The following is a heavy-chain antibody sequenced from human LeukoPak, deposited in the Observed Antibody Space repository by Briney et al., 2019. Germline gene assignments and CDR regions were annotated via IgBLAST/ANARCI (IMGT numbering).Heavy chain of an antibody. V-gene: IGHV1-24*01. Sequence: GASVKVSCKVSGYTLTELSMHWVRQAPGKGLEWMGGFDPEDGETIYAQKFQGRVTMTEDTSTDTAYMELSSLRSEDTAVYYCATLLTIFGAGGIDYWGQGTLVTVSS. J-gene: IGHJ4*02. CDR1: GYTLTELS. CDR3: ATLLTIFGAGGIDY. CDR2: FDPEDGET. D-gene: IGHD3-3*01.